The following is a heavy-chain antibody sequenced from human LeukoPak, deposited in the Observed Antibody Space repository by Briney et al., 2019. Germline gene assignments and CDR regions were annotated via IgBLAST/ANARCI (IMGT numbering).Heavy chain of an antibody. D-gene: IGHD1-26*01. J-gene: IGHJ3*01. V-gene: IGHV5-51*01. CDR1: GSGFTSYC. CDR2: IYPGDSGP. Sequence: GASLKISCKVSGSGFTSYCIGWVRQMPGKGLEWMGIIYPGDSGPTYSPSFQGQVTISVDRSINTAYLQWSSLQASDTAMYYCGMSGDRVPLQDDVFDVWGQGTMVTVST. CDR3: GMSGDRVPLQDDVFDV.